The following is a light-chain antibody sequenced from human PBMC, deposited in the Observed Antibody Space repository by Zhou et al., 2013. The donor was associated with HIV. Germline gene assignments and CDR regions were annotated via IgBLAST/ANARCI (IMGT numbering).Light chain of an antibody. CDR2: DNN. V-gene: IGLV1-51*01. CDR3: GTWDSSLSAVV. CDR1: GSNIGADYD. J-gene: IGLJ2*01. Sequence: QSVLTQPPSISGAPGQRVTISCTGSGSNIGADYDVHWYQQLPGAAPKLVIYDNNKRPSGIPDRFSGSKSGTSATLGITGLQTGDEADYYCGTWDSSLSAVVFGGGTKLTVL.